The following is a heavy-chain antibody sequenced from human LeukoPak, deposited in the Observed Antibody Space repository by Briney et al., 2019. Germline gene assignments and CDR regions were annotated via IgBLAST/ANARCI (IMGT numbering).Heavy chain of an antibody. V-gene: IGHV4-59*01. J-gene: IGHJ4*02. D-gene: IGHD6-13*01. Sequence: PSETLSLTCTVSGGSISSYYWSWIRQPPGKGLEWIGYIYYSGSTNYNPSLKSRVTISVDTSKNQFSLKLSSVTAADTAVYYCGAAAENYFDYWGQGTLVTISS. CDR2: IYYSGST. CDR3: GAAAENYFDY. CDR1: GGSISSYY.